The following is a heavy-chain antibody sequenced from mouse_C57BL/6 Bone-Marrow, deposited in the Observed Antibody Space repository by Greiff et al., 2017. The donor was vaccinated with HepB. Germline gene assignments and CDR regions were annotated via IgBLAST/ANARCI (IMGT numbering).Heavy chain of an antibody. Sequence: VQLQQPGAELVKPGASVKMSCKASGYTFTSYWITWVRQRPGQGLEWIGDINPGSGSTKSNDKFKSKATLTVDTSSSTAYMQLSSLTSEDSAFYYCGAGWVNYYYWGQGTTLTVSS. D-gene: IGHD2-1*01. CDR2: INPGSGST. J-gene: IGHJ2*01. CDR3: GAGWVNYYY. V-gene: IGHV1-55*01. CDR1: GYTFTSYW.